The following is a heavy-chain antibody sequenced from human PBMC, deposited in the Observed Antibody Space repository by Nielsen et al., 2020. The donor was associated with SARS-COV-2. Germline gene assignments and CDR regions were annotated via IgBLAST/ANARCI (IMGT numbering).Heavy chain of an antibody. V-gene: IGHV3-7*01. J-gene: IGHJ4*02. CDR1: GFRFSDYW. D-gene: IGHD3-9*01. Sequence: GGSLRLSCAASGFRFSDYWMSWVRQAPGKGLEWVANIKQDGSEEYYVDSVRGRFTISRDNAGNSLYLHMNSLRVEDTAVYYCARNYDILTGSREIFYFDHWGQVSLVTVSS. CDR2: IKQDGSEE. CDR3: ARNYDILTGSREIFYFDH.